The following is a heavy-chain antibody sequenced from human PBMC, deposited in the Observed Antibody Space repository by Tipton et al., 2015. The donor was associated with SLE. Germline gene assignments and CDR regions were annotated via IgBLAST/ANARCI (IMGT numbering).Heavy chain of an antibody. V-gene: IGHV4-38-2*02. D-gene: IGHD2-8*01. J-gene: IGHJ4*02. CDR1: GHSISSGFY. CDR3: ARGYCSDGVCYGFGFFDY. CDR2: FCHRGTT. Sequence: TLSLTCSVSGHSISSGFYWGWIRQSPGKGLEWIGNFCHRGTTYYNPSLKSRVTISADTSKNHLSLKLTSVTAADTAVYFCARGYCSDGVCYGFGFFDYWGQGILVTVSS.